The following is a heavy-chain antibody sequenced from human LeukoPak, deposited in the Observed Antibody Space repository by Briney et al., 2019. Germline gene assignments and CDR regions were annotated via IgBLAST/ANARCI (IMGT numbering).Heavy chain of an antibody. CDR3: ARAGYCSGGSCYPNGAFDI. V-gene: IGHV1-69*04. CDR2: IIPIFGIA. D-gene: IGHD2-15*01. Sequence: SAKVSCKASGGTFSSYAISWVRQAPGQGLEWMGRIIPIFGIANYAQKFQGRVTITADKSTSTAYMELSSLRSEDTAVYYCARAGYCSGGSCYPNGAFDIWGQGTMVTVSS. CDR1: GGTFSSYA. J-gene: IGHJ3*02.